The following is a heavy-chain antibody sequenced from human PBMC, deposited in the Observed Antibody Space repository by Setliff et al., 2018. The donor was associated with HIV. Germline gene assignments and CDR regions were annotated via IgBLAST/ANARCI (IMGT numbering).Heavy chain of an antibody. CDR2: IHYSGST. J-gene: IGHJ4*02. CDR1: GGCIDRSNYY. D-gene: IGHD3-16*01. Sequence: SETLSLTCSVSGGCIDRSNYYWGWIRQPPGKGLEWIGNIHYSGSTYYNPSLKSRVTISVDTCRNQFYLDLRSVTAADTAVYYCARPQRGRGGGSHFDIWGQGNLVTVSS. V-gene: IGHV4-39*01. CDR3: ARPQRGRGGGSHFDI.